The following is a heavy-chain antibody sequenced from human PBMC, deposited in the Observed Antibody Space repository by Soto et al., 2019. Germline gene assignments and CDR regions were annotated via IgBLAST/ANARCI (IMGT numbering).Heavy chain of an antibody. J-gene: IGHJ4*02. CDR1: GGSISSSNW. CDR2: IYHSGST. CDR3: EVKVVAATPQFDY. D-gene: IGHD2-15*01. V-gene: IGHV4-4*02. Sequence: PSETLSLTCAVSGGSISSSNWWSWVRQAPGKGLEWIGEIYHSGSTNYNPSLKSRVTISVDKSKNQFSLKLSSVTAADTAVYYCEVKVVAATPQFDYWGQGTLDTVSS.